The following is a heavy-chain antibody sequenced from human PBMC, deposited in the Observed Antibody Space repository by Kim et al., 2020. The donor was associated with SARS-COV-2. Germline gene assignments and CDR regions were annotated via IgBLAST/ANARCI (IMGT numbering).Heavy chain of an antibody. D-gene: IGHD3-10*01. CDR3: ARWYYYGSGSRGMDQ. Sequence: PSTKTRVTITVDTSKHQFSLKLASVTAADTAVYYCARWYYYGSGSRGMDQWGQGTLVTVSS. V-gene: IGHV4-59*01. J-gene: IGHJ4*02.